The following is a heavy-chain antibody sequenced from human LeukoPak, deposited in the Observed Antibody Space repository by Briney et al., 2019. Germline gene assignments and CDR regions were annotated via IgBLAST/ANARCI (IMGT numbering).Heavy chain of an antibody. CDR1: GFTFSSYW. Sequence: GGSLRLSCAASGFTFSSYWMTWVRQAPGKGLEWVANIKQDGSEKYYVDSVKGRFTISRDNAKNSLYLQMNSLRAEDTAVYYCARVDGYSSSWLESPVYYFDYWGQGTLVTVSS. CDR2: IKQDGSEK. CDR3: ARVDGYSSSWLESPVYYFDY. J-gene: IGHJ4*02. D-gene: IGHD6-13*01. V-gene: IGHV3-7*01.